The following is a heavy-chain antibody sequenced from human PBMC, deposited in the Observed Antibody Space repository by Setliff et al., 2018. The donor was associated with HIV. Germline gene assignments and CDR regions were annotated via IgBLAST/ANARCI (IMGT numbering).Heavy chain of an antibody. CDR3: AGAITFGGVIVH. CDR1: GDSISPYY. J-gene: IGHJ4*02. V-gene: IGHV4-59*01. Sequence: SETLSLTCTASGDSISPYYWNWIRQPPGKGLEWIGYIYYSGGTNYNPSLKSRVTISLDTSKDQFSLKLSSVTAADTAVYYCAGAITFGGVIVHWGQGTLVTVSS. CDR2: IYYSGGT. D-gene: IGHD3-16*02.